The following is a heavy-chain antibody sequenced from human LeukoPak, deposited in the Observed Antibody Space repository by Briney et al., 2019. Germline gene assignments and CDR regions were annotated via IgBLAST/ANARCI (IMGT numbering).Heavy chain of an antibody. V-gene: IGHV4-34*08. CDR2: INHSGST. CDR3: ASRIGAFDI. Sequence: PGGSLRLSCAASGFTFSSYAMSWVRQAPGKGLEWIGEINHSGSTNYNPSLKSRVTISVDTSKNQFSLRLSSVTAADTAVYYCASRIGAFDIWGQGTMVTVSS. J-gene: IGHJ3*02. CDR1: GFTFSSYA. D-gene: IGHD2-15*01.